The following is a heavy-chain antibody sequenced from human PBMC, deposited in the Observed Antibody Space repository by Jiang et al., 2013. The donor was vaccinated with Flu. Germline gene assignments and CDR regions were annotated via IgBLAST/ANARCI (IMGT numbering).Heavy chain of an antibody. CDR2: MNPNSGNT. CDR1: GYTFTSYD. Sequence: GAEVKKPGASVKVSCKASGYTFTSYDINRVRQATGQGLEWMGWMNPNSGNTGYAQKFQGRVTMTRSTSISTAYMELSSLRSEDTAVYYCARGRGSSQVRATEDWGQGTLVTVSS. V-gene: IGHV1-8*01. D-gene: IGHD3-10*01. J-gene: IGHJ4*02. CDR3: ARGRGSSQVRATED.